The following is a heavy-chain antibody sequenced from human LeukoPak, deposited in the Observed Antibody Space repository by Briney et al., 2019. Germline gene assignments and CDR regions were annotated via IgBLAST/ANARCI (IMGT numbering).Heavy chain of an antibody. CDR2: IDPSDSYT. V-gene: IGHV5-10-1*01. CDR1: GYRFTSYW. Sequence: PGESLRISCKGSGYRFTSYWISWVRQLPGKGLEWMGRIDPSDSYTNYSPSFQGHVTISADKSISTAYLQWSSLKASDTAMYYCARLYYYGSGSYGGPLDYWGQGTLVTVSS. CDR3: ARLYYYGSGSYGGPLDY. J-gene: IGHJ4*02. D-gene: IGHD3-10*01.